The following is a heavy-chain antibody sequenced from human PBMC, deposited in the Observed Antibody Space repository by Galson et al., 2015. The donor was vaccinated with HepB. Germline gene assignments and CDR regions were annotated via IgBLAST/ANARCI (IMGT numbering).Heavy chain of an antibody. CDR3: ARFSREGSWFRSWFDS. CDR2: INPGGTNI. CDR1: GFIFSDYY. J-gene: IGHJ5*01. Sequence: SLRLSCAASGFIFSDYYMSWIRLAPGKGLEWISYINPGGTNIFYADSVRGRFSISRDNTKNLTYIQMDRLRADDTAVYYCARFSREGSWFRSWFDSWGQGVLVTVSS. V-gene: IGHV3-11*01. D-gene: IGHD6-13*01.